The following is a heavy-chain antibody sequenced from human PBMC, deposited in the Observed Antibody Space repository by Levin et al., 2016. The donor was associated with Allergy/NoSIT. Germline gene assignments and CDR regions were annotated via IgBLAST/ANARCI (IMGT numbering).Heavy chain of an antibody. CDR2: INPNSGGT. J-gene: IGHJ5*02. Sequence: WVRQAPGQGLEWMGWINPNSGGTNYAQKFQGRVTMTRDTSISTAYMELSRLRSDDTAVYYCARVPLVVVAATNWFDPWGQGTLVTVSS. V-gene: IGHV1-2*02. CDR3: ARVPLVVVAATNWFDP. D-gene: IGHD2-15*01.